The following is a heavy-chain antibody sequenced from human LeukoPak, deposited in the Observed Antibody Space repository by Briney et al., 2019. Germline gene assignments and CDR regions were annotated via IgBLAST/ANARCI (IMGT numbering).Heavy chain of an antibody. CDR2: ISTSGGGT. CDR1: GFTFSTYA. J-gene: IGHJ3*02. CDR3: AKGRNGDNVAEASDI. Sequence: GGSLRLSCAASGFTFSTYAVNWVRQGPGKGLEWVSAISTSGGGTYYADSVKGRFTISRDNSKNTLYLQMSGLRGEDTAVYYCAKGRNGDNVAEASDIWGQGTMVTVSS. V-gene: IGHV3-23*01. D-gene: IGHD4-17*01.